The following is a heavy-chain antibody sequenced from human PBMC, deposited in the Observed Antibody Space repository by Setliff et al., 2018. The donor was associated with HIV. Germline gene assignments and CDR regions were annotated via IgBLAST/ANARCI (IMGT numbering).Heavy chain of an antibody. Sequence: PSETLSLTCAVYNGSFSGYYWSWIRQPPGKGLEWIGEINHSGSTNYKPSLKSRVTISVDTSKNQFSLKLSSVTAADMALYYCARHPAEGSGSYAALKRYFDLWGRGTLVTVSS. CDR1: NGSFSGYY. CDR2: INHSGST. V-gene: IGHV4-34*01. CDR3: ARHPAEGSGSYAALKRYFDL. J-gene: IGHJ2*01. D-gene: IGHD3-10*01.